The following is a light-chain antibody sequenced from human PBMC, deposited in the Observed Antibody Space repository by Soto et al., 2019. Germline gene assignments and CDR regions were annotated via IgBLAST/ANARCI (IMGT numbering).Light chain of an antibody. CDR1: QSVGSL. CDR3: QQRSNWPIT. V-gene: IGKV3-11*01. Sequence: IGRPQIPYTLSLSPGEGSPLARRASQSVGSLVAWYQQKPGQPPRLLIYDASNRATGIPARFSGSGSGTDFTLTISSLEPEDFAVYYCQQRSNWPITFGQGTRLEIK. CDR2: DAS. J-gene: IGKJ5*01.